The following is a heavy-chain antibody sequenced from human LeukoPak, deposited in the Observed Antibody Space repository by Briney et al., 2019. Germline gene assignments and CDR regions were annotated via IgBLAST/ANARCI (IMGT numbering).Heavy chain of an antibody. Sequence: GGSLRLSCAASGFTFSSYAMSWVRQAPGKGLEWVSAISGSGGSTYYADSVKGRFTISRDNSKNTLYLQMNSLRAEDTAVYYCALYSRDYYYYMDVWGQGTLVTVSS. D-gene: IGHD2-15*01. CDR1: GFTFSSYA. J-gene: IGHJ6*03. V-gene: IGHV3-23*01. CDR2: ISGSGGST. CDR3: ALYSRDYYYYMDV.